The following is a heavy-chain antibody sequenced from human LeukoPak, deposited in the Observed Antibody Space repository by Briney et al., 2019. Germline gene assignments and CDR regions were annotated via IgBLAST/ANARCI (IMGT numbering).Heavy chain of an antibody. CDR1: GGSINSYS. CDR3: ARAQSRTGGWNWFDH. J-gene: IGHJ5*02. CDR2: IYTSGST. V-gene: IGHV4-4*07. D-gene: IGHD1-1*01. Sequence: SETLSLTCTVSGGSINSYSCSWIRQPAGKGLEFIGRIYTSGSTNYNSSLKSRVTMSVETSKNQFSLKLSSVTAADTGVYYCARAQSRTGGWNWFDHWGQGTLVTVSS.